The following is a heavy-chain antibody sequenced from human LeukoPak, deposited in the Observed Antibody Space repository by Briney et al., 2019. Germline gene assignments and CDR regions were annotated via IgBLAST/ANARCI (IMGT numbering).Heavy chain of an antibody. Sequence: SETLSLTCAVYGGSFSGYYWSWIRQPPGKGLEWIGEINHSGSTNYNPSLKSRVTISVGTSKNQFSLKLSSVTAADTAVYYCARRDSSGYYSPAEYFQHWGQGTLVTVSS. D-gene: IGHD3-22*01. J-gene: IGHJ1*01. CDR1: GGSFSGYY. V-gene: IGHV4-34*01. CDR3: ARRDSSGYYSPAEYFQH. CDR2: INHSGST.